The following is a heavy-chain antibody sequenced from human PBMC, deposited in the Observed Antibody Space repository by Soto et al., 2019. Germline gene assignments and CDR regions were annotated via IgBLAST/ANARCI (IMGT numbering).Heavy chain of an antibody. Sequence: PSQALSLTCAISGDSVSSNTAAGNLIRQSPSRGLEWLGRTYYRSKWCNDYAVSVKSRITINPDTSKNQFSLPLNSATPADTAVYYCARARVGAAPPWALDIWRQATMVTVSS. CDR1: GDSVSSNTAA. CDR2: TYYRSKWCN. CDR3: ARARVGAAPPWALDI. J-gene: IGHJ3*02. V-gene: IGHV6-1*01. D-gene: IGHD6-6*01.